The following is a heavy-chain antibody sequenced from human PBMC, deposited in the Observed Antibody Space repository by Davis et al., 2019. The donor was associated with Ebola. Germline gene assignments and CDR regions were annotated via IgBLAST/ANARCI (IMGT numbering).Heavy chain of an antibody. V-gene: IGHV4-31*03. CDR3: ATGAVAGTVWYFDL. CDR2: IYYSGST. D-gene: IGHD6-19*01. CDR1: GGSISSGGYY. Sequence: SETLSLTCTVSGGSISSGGYYWSWTRQHPGKGLEWIGYIYYSGSTYYNPSLKSRVTISVDTSKNQFSLKLSSVTAADTAVYYCATGAVAGTVWYFDLWGRGTLVTVSS. J-gene: IGHJ2*01.